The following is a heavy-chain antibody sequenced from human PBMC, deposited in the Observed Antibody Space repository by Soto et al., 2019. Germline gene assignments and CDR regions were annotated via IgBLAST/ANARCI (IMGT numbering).Heavy chain of an antibody. V-gene: IGHV4-31*03. J-gene: IGHJ4*02. CDR2: IYYSGST. CDR1: GGSISSCDYY. D-gene: IGHD1-1*01. Sequence: QVQLQESGPGLLKPSQTLSLTCSVSGGSISSCDYYWRRIRQHPGKGLEWIGYIYYSGSTYYNPSLKSRVTISVDTSKNRFSLKLSSVTAADTAVYYCARWPQLEPRFDYWGQGTLVTVSS. CDR3: ARWPQLEPRFDY.